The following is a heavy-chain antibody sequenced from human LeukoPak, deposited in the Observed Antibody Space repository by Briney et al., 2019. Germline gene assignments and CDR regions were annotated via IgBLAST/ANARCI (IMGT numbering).Heavy chain of an antibody. CDR2: IYYSGAT. D-gene: IGHD3-9*01. V-gene: IGHV4-31*03. J-gene: IGHJ4*02. CDR3: ASFRYEISTGYENTDY. CDR1: GGSISSGGYY. Sequence: PSETLSLTCTVSGGSISSGGYYWSWIRQHPGEGLEYIGYIYYSGATYYNLSLKSRVTISLDPSKNQFSLKLSSVTAADTAVYYCASFRYEISTGYENTDYWGQGTLVTVSS.